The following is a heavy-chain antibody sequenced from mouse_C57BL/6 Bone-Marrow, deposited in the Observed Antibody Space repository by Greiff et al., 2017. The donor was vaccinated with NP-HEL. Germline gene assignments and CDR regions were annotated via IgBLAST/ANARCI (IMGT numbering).Heavy chain of an antibody. J-gene: IGHJ2*01. CDR1: GFNIKDDY. CDR2: IEPENGDT. V-gene: IGHV14-4*01. Sequence: VQLKQSGAELVRPGASVKLSCTASGFNIKDDYMHWGRQRPEQGLEWIGWIEPENGDTEYASKFQGKATITAAPSSNTAYLQLSSLTSEDTAVSYCTSKGNFDYWGQGTTLTVSS. CDR3: TSKGNFDY.